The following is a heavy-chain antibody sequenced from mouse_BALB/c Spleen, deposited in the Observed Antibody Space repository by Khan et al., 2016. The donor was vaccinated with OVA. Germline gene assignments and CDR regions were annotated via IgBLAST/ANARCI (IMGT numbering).Heavy chain of an antibody. CDR2: IYPGSDNT. Sequence: VKLQESGAELARPGASVTLSCKASGYTFTDYYINWMRQRTGQGLEWIGEIYPGSDNTYYNEKFKGKATLTADKSSSTAYMQLSRLTSEDSAVYFCAREWAAWFPYWGQGTLVTVSA. V-gene: IGHV1-77*01. CDR1: GYTFTDYY. CDR3: AREWAAWFPY. J-gene: IGHJ3*01.